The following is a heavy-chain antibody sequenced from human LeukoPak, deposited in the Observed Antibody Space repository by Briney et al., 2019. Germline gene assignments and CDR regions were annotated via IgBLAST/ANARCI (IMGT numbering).Heavy chain of an antibody. Sequence: ASVKVSCKASGGTFSNYAISWVRQAPGQGLEWMGGIIPILDTANYAQKFQGRVTITADESTTTAYMELSSLRSDDTAVYYCARGDYYDFRRGAFDIWGQGTLVTVSS. CDR1: GGTFSNYA. CDR2: IIPILDTA. D-gene: IGHD3-3*01. CDR3: ARGDYYDFRRGAFDI. V-gene: IGHV1-69*13. J-gene: IGHJ3*02.